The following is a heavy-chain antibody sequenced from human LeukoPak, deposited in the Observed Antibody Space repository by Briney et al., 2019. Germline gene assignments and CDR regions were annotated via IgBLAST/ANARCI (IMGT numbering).Heavy chain of an antibody. CDR3: GRDFSNTSGFKVVVDY. CDR1: GFTFTHYG. J-gene: IGHJ4*02. Sequence: ASVKVSCKASGFTFTHYGITWVRQAPGKGLEWMGWISAYNGDTKYAQNVQGRVTMSTDASTSTAYMELRSLRPDDTAVYYCGRDFSNTSGFKVVVDYWGQGTLVTVSS. CDR2: ISAYNGDT. D-gene: IGHD3-22*01. V-gene: IGHV1-18*01.